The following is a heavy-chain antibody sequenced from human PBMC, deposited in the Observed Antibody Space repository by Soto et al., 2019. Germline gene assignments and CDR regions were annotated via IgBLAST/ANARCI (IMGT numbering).Heavy chain of an antibody. CDR3: ARSYYGGNSIDWFDP. CDR1: GGSISSSSYY. CDR2: IYYSGST. J-gene: IGHJ5*02. D-gene: IGHD4-17*01. Sequence: SETLSLTCTVSGGSISSSSYYWGWIRQPPGKGLEWIGSIYYSGSTYYNPSLKSRVTISVDTSKNQFSLKLSSVIAADTAVYYCARSYYGGNSIDWFDPWGQGTLVTVSS. V-gene: IGHV4-39*01.